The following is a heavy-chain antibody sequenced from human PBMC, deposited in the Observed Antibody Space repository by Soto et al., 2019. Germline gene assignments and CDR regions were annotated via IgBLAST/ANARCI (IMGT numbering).Heavy chain of an antibody. Sequence: QVQLQESGPGLVKPSGTLSLTCAVSGGSISSSNWWIWVRQPPGKGLEWIGEVYHSGSTNYNPSLNRRVTISVDQSNTQFSLKMTSVTAADTAVYYYAGGCGYGCGAYWDQGPPGTVSS. D-gene: IGHD5-18*01. CDR2: VYHSGST. CDR1: GGSISSSNW. V-gene: IGHV4-4*02. J-gene: IGHJ4*02. CDR3: AGGCGYGCGAY.